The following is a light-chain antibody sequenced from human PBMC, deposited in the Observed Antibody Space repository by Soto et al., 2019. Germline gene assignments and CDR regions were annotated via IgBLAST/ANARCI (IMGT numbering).Light chain of an antibody. V-gene: IGKV4-1*01. CDR1: QSVLYSFNNKNY. CDR2: WAS. Sequence: DIVMTQSSDSLAVSLGEGATINCRSSQSVLYSFNNKNYLGWYQQKPGQAPKLLIYWASTRESGVPDRFSGSGSGTDFTLTISSLQAEDVAVYYSQHYYSDPPWTFGQGTKVEIK. CDR3: QHYYSDPPWT. J-gene: IGKJ1*01.